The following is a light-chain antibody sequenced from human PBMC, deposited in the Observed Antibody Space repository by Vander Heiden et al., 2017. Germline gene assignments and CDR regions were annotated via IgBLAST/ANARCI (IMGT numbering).Light chain of an antibody. J-gene: IGKJ4*01. CDR2: WAS. V-gene: IGKV4-1*01. Sequence: DIVMTQSPDSLAVSLGERATINCKSSQSILYSSNNKNYLAWYQQKRGQPPKLLISWASTREYGVPDRFSGSGSGTDFTLTISSLQAEDVGVYYWQQDYSTLSFGGGTKVEI. CDR1: QSILYSSNNKNY. CDR3: QQDYSTLS.